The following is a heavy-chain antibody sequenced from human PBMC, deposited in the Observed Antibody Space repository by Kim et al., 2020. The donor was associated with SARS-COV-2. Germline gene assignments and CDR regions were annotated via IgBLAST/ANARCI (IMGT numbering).Heavy chain of an antibody. D-gene: IGHD6-13*01. V-gene: IGHV3-33*01. J-gene: IGHJ3*02. CDR3: ARDHSSSHDAFDI. Sequence: YASHVKGRFTISRDNSKNTLYLQMNSLRAEDTAVYYCARDHSSSHDAFDIWGQGTMVTVSS.